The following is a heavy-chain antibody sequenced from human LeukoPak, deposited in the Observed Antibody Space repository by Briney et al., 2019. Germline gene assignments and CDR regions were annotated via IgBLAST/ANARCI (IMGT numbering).Heavy chain of an antibody. CDR2: IYYSGST. Sequence: SETLSLTCTVSGGSISSYYWSWIRQPPGKGLEWIGYIYYSGSTNYNPSLKRRVTISVDTSKNQFSLKLSSVTAADTAVYYCARSTVTTLDWYFDLWGRGTLVTVSS. CDR1: GGSISSYY. CDR3: ARSTVTTLDWYFDL. J-gene: IGHJ2*01. D-gene: IGHD4-17*01. V-gene: IGHV4-59*01.